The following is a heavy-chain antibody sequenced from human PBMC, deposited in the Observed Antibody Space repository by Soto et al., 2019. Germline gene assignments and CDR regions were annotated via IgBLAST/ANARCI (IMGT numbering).Heavy chain of an antibody. V-gene: IGHV4-4*07. J-gene: IGHJ5*01. D-gene: IGHD3-22*01. CDR2: IYTSGTT. CDR1: GGTMSKYY. CDR3: ARQTTYSSNWYDY. Sequence: SETLSLTCSVSGGTMSKYYCVWIRQPAGKGLEWIGRIYTSGTTDYNPSLKSRVTMSVDTSKNQFSLKLSSVTAADTALYFCARQTTYSSNWYDYWGHGTLVTVSS.